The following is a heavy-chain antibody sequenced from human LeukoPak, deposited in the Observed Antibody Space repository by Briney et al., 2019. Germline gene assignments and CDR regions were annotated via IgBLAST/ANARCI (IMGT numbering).Heavy chain of an antibody. V-gene: IGHV1-46*01. Sequence: GASVKVSCKASGYTFTSYYMHWVRQAPGQGLEWMGIINPSGGSTSYAQKFQGRVTMTRDTSTSTVYMELSSLRSEDTAVYHCARRVEYCGGDCTYYFDYWGQGTLVTVSS. D-gene: IGHD2-21*02. CDR2: INPSGGST. CDR1: GYTFTSYY. CDR3: ARRVEYCGGDCTYYFDY. J-gene: IGHJ4*02.